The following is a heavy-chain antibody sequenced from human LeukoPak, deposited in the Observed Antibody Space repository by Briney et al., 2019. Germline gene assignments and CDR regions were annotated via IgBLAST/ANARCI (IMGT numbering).Heavy chain of an antibody. D-gene: IGHD2-21*02. CDR2: IYPGDSDT. CDR1: GYSFTSYC. J-gene: IGHJ1*01. Sequence: GESLKISWKGSGYSFTSYCIGWVRQMPGKGLEGMGIIYPGDSDTTYSPSFEGQVTLSADKYISTAYLQWSNLKVSDTAMYYCARLDGDGRFEYFQYWGQGTLVTVSS. V-gene: IGHV5-51*01. CDR3: ARLDGDGRFEYFQY.